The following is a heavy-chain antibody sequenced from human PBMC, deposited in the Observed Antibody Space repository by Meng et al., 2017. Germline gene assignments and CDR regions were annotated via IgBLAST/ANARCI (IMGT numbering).Heavy chain of an antibody. CDR1: GFSFSTYA. CDR3: ARAYLRIYCGDWIDY. Sequence: GASLKISCAASGFSFSTYAMSWVRQAPGEGLEWVAVNTKSGDSTYYAQSVKGRVTISRDNSKNTLYLQMNSLRVDDTAVYYCARAYLRIYCGDWIDYWGQGTLVTVSS. D-gene: IGHD2-21*01. V-gene: IGHV3-23*01. CDR2: NTKSGDST. J-gene: IGHJ4*02.